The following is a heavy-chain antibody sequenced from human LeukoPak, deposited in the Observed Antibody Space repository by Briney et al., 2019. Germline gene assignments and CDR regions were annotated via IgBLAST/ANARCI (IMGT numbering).Heavy chain of an antibody. V-gene: IGHV3-11*01. D-gene: IGHD5-24*01. CDR1: GFTFSDYY. CDR2: ISSSGSTI. J-gene: IGHJ4*02. Sequence: GGSLRLSCAASGFTFSDYYMSWIRQAPGKGLEWVSYISSSGSTIYYADSVKGRFTISRDNAKNSLYLQINSLRAEDTAVYYCAGDKGYNGDDPLGYWGQGTLVTVSS. CDR3: AGDKGYNGDDPLGY.